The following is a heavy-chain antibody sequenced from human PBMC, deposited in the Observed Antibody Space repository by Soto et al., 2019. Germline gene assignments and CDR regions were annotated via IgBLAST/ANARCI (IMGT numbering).Heavy chain of an antibody. CDR1: GASISRYY. J-gene: IGHJ6*02. V-gene: IGHV4-59*01. CDR2: LYNTGST. CDR3: ARDLWGYCGADCYPLDV. D-gene: IGHD2-21*02. Sequence: QVRLQESGPGLVKPSETLSLTCTVSGASISRYYWSWIRQSPGKGLEWIGYLYNTGSTIYNPSLKSRVTIQGDTSKNQFSLKMNAVTAADTAVYYCARDLWGYCGADCYPLDVWGQGTTVTVSS.